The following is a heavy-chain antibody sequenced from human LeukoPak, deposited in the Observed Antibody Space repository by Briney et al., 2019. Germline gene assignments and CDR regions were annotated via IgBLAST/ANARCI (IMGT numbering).Heavy chain of an antibody. Sequence: SETLSLTCTVSGGSISSYYWSWIRQPPGKGLEWTGYIYYSGSTNYNPSLKSRVTISVDTSKNQFSLKLSSVTAADTAVYYCAREGYCSGGSCYLAFDPWGQGTLVTVSS. J-gene: IGHJ5*02. CDR3: AREGYCSGGSCYLAFDP. D-gene: IGHD2-15*01. V-gene: IGHV4-59*01. CDR1: GGSISSYY. CDR2: IYYSGST.